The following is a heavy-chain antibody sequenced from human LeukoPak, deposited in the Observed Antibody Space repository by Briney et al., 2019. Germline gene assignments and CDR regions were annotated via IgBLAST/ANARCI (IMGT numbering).Heavy chain of an antibody. CDR3: AKQNDYDYSNYDY. Sequence: GGSLRLSCAASGFTFSSYGMHWVRQAPGKGLEWVAVIRYDGSNKYYADSVKGRFTISRDNSKNTLYLQMNSLRAEDTAVYYCAKQNDYDYSNYDYWGQGTLVTVSS. D-gene: IGHD4-11*01. V-gene: IGHV3-30*02. CDR2: IRYDGSNK. CDR1: GFTFSSYG. J-gene: IGHJ4*02.